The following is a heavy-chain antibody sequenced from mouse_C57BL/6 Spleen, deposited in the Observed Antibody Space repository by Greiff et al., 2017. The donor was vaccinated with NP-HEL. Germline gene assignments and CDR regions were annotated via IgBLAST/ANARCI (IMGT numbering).Heavy chain of an antibody. Sequence: VQVVESGAELVRPGTSVKVSCKASGYAFTNYLIEWVKQRPGQGLEWIGVINPGSGGTNYNEKFKGKATLTADKSSSTAYMQLSSLTSEDSAVYFCAGDYDDGFDVWGTGTTVTVSS. D-gene: IGHD2-4*01. J-gene: IGHJ1*03. CDR1: GYAFTNYL. CDR3: AGDYDDGFDV. CDR2: INPGSGGT. V-gene: IGHV1-54*01.